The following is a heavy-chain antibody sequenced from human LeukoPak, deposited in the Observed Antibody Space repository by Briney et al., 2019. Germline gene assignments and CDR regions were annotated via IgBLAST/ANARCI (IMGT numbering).Heavy chain of an antibody. Sequence: TSETLSPTCTVSGGSISSYYWSWIRQPPGKGLEWIGYIYYSGSTNYNPSLKSRVTISVDTSKNQFSLKLSSVTAADTAVYYCARRAPYSYEWSTLDYWGQGTLVTVSS. CDR1: GGSISSYY. D-gene: IGHD5-18*01. V-gene: IGHV4-59*08. J-gene: IGHJ4*02. CDR2: IYYSGST. CDR3: ARRAPYSYEWSTLDY.